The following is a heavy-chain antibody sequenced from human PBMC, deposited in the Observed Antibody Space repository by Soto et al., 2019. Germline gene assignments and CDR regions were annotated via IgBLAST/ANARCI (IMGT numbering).Heavy chain of an antibody. Sequence: EVQLVESGGDLVQPGGSLTLSCAASGFSFSDHYMEWVRQAPGKGLEWGGRTRHKVENYKTEYAASVKGRFTISRAASKHSLYLQMNGLTTEDTAVYFCVNYIAGTPNWGQGTLVTVSS. CDR2: TRHKVENYKT. CDR3: VNYIAGTPN. V-gene: IGHV3-72*01. J-gene: IGHJ4*02. CDR1: GFSFSDHY. D-gene: IGHD2-15*01.